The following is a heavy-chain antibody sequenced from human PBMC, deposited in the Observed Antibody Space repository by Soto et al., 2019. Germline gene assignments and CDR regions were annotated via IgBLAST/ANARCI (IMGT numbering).Heavy chain of an antibody. CDR2: ISGSGGST. J-gene: IGHJ6*02. Sequence: EVQLLESGGGLVQPGGSLRLSCAASGFTFSSYAMSWVRQAPGKGLEWVSAISGSGGSTYYADSVKGRFTISRDNSKNTLYLQMNSLRAEDTGVYYCAKQHCSSTSCYGPGIDGMDVWVQGTTVTVSS. CDR1: GFTFSSYA. D-gene: IGHD2-2*01. V-gene: IGHV3-23*01. CDR3: AKQHCSSTSCYGPGIDGMDV.